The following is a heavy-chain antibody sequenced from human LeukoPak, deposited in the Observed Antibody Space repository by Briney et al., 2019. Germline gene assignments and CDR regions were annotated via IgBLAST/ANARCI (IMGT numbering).Heavy chain of an antibody. Sequence: PGRSLRLSCAASGFTFMSYAVTWVRQAPGRGLEWVSSISANGHFTYYADSVKGRVTISRDNSQKTLYLQMNSLRAEDTAIYYCAKSEGVATMAIFDYWGQGTRVTVSS. CDR1: GFTFMSYA. V-gene: IGHV3-23*01. D-gene: IGHD3-10*01. CDR2: ISANGHFT. J-gene: IGHJ4*02. CDR3: AKSEGVATMAIFDY.